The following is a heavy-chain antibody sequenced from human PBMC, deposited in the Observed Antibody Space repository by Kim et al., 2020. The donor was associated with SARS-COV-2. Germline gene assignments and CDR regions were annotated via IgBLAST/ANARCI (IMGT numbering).Heavy chain of an antibody. D-gene: IGHD1-26*01. CDR3: ANLDTVGATLFDY. CDR2: ISYDGSNK. V-gene: IGHV3-30*18. Sequence: GGSLRLSCAASGFTFSSYGMHWVRQAPGKGLEWVAVISYDGSNKYYADSVKGRFTISRDNSKNTLYLQMNSLRAEDTAVYYCANLDTVGATLFDYWGQGTLVTVSS. CDR1: GFTFSSYG. J-gene: IGHJ4*02.